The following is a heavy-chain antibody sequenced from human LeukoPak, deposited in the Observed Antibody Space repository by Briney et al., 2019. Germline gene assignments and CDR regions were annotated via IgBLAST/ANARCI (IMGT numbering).Heavy chain of an antibody. CDR1: GFTFSSYA. J-gene: IGHJ4*02. CDR2: ISGSGGST. D-gene: IGHD5-12*01. CDR3: AKGGQWLRFFDY. V-gene: IGHV3-23*01. Sequence: PGGSLRLSCAASGFTFSSYAQSWVRQAPGTGLEWVSAISGSGGSTYYADSVKGRFTITRDNSKNTLYLQMNSLRAEDTAVYYCAKGGQWLRFFDYWGQGTLVTVSS.